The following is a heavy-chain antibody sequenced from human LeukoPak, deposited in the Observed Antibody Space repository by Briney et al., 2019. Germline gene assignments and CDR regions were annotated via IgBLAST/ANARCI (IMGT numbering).Heavy chain of an antibody. CDR1: GGSFSGYY. Sequence: SETLSLTCAVYGGSFSGYYWSWIRQPPGKGLEWIGEINHSGSTNYNPSLKSRVTISVDTSKNQFSLKLSSVTAADTAVYYCARGLRFLDAFDIWGQGTMVTVSS. J-gene: IGHJ3*02. CDR3: ARGLRFLDAFDI. CDR2: INHSGST. D-gene: IGHD3-3*01. V-gene: IGHV4-34*01.